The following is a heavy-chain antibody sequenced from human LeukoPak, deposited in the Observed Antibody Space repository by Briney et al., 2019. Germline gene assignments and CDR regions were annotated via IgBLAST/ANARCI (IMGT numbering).Heavy chain of an antibody. CDR3: ARAYGYNSGFVDY. V-gene: IGHV4-59*01. CDR2: IYYSGST. Sequence: PSETLSLTCTVSGGSISNYYWSWIRQPPGKGLEWIGYIYYSGSTNYNPSLKSRVTISVDTSKNQFSLKLSSVTAADTAVYYCARAYGYNSGFVDYWGQGTLVTVSS. J-gene: IGHJ4*02. CDR1: GGSISNYY. D-gene: IGHD5-24*01.